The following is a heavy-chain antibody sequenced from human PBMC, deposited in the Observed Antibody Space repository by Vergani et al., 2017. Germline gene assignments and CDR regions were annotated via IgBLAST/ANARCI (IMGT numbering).Heavy chain of an antibody. CDR3: ARMYYYDSSSDY. J-gene: IGHJ4*02. CDR2: IYYSGST. V-gene: IGHV4-59*01. D-gene: IGHD3-22*01. Sequence: QVQLQESGPGLVKPSETLSLTCTVSGGSISSYYWSWIRQPPGKGLEWSGYIYYSGSTNYNPSLKSRVTLSVDTSKNQFSLKLSSVTAADTAVYYCARMYYYDSSSDYWGQGTLVTVSS. CDR1: GGSISSYY.